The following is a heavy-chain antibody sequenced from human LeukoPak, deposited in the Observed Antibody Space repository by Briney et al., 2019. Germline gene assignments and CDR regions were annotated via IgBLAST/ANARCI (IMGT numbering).Heavy chain of an antibody. CDR2: FDPEDGET. CDR1: GYTLTELS. J-gene: IGHJ1*01. D-gene: IGHD6-19*01. CDR3: AIATITVAGTRYCLH. Sequence: ASVKVSCKVSGYTLTELSMHWMRQAPGKGLEWMGGFDPEDGETIYAQKFQGRVTMTEDTSTDTAYMELRRLNCDDTAVYSCAIATITVAGTRYCLHWGQGTLVTVSS. V-gene: IGHV1-24*01.